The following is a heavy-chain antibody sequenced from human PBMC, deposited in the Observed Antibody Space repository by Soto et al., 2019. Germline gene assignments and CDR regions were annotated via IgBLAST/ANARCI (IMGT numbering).Heavy chain of an antibody. CDR2: ISYDGSNK. Sequence: GGSLRLSCAASGFTFSSYGMHWVRQAPGKGLEWVAVISYDGSNKYYADSVKGRFTISRDNSKNTLYLQMNSLRAEDTAVYYCAKYTFDYWGQGTLVTAPQ. V-gene: IGHV3-30*18. J-gene: IGHJ4*02. CDR3: AKYTFDY. CDR1: GFTFSSYG.